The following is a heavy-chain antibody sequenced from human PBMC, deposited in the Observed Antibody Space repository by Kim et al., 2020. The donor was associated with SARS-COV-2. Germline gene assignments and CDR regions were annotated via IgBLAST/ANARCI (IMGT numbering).Heavy chain of an antibody. CDR2: IYYSGST. D-gene: IGHD6-19*01. J-gene: IGHJ4*02. CDR1: GGSISSSSYY. V-gene: IGHV4-39*01. CDR3: ARQPRPYSSGWYYFDY. Sequence: SETLSLTCTVSGGSISSSSYYWGWIRQPPGKGLEWIGSIYYSGSTYYNPSLKSRVTISVDTSKNQFSLKLSSVTAADTAVYYCARQPRPYSSGWYYFDYWGQGTLVTVSS.